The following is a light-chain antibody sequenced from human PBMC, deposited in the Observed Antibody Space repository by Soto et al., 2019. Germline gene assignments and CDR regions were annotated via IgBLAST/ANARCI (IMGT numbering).Light chain of an antibody. Sequence: DIQMTQSPSTLSASVGDRVTLTCRASQSITDWLAWYQQKPGKAPKFLIYNASNLEGGVPSRFSGSGSGTEFTLPISSVQPDDFATYYCQYWDDYSWTFGQGTKVEIK. J-gene: IGKJ1*01. V-gene: IGKV1-5*03. CDR2: NAS. CDR1: QSITDW. CDR3: QYWDDYSWT.